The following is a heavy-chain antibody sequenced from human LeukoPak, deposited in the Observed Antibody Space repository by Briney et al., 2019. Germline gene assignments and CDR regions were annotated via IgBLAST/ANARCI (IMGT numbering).Heavy chain of an antibody. CDR3: ARDIGSFSPGNFDY. V-gene: IGHV1-2*02. CDR2: INPNSGDT. CDR1: GYTFTGYY. J-gene: IGHJ4*02. Sequence: GASVKVSCKASGYTFTGYYMHWVRQAPGQGLEWMGWINPNSGDTNYAQEFQGRVTMTRDTSISTAYMELSRLRSDDTAVYYCARDIGSFSPGNFDYWGEGTLVTVSS. D-gene: IGHD1-26*01.